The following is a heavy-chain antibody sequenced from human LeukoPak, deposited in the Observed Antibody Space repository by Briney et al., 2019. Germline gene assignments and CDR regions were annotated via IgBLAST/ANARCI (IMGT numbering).Heavy chain of an antibody. CDR2: INAGNGNT. CDR1: GYTFTSYA. J-gene: IGHJ6*04. D-gene: IGHD3-3*01. Sequence: ASVKVSCKASGYTFTSYAMHWVRQAPGQRLEWMGWINAGNGNTKYSQKLQGRVTMTTDTSTSTAYMELRSLRSDDTAVYFCAGIPVFGVVLHQEPVWGKGTTVTVSS. V-gene: IGHV1-3*01. CDR3: AGIPVFGVVLHQEPV.